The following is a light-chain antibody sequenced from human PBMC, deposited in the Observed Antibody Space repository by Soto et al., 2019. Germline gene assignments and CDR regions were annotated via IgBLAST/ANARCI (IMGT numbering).Light chain of an antibody. Sequence: EVVMTQSPATLSVSPGERATLSCKASQSVRNNLVWYLQKPGQAPRPIIYDATTRATGIPVRFSGSGSGTEFTLTISSLQSEDVGVYYCQQYDNWPPKPVGGGTKVDSK. CDR1: QSVRNN. V-gene: IGKV3-15*01. J-gene: IGKJ4*01. CDR3: QQYDNWPPKP. CDR2: DAT.